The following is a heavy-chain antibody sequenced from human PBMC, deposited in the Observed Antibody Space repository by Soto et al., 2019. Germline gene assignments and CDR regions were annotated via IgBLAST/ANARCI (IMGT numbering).Heavy chain of an antibody. Sequence: ASVKVSCKASGYTITGYYMQWVRQAHGQGLEWMGWINPNSGGTNYAQKFQGWVTMTRDTSISTAYMELSRLRSDDTAVYYCAREQQAAGYYYYYGMDVWGQGTTVTVSS. CDR2: INPNSGGT. CDR3: AREQQAAGYYYYYGMDV. D-gene: IGHD6-13*01. V-gene: IGHV1-2*04. CDR1: GYTITGYY. J-gene: IGHJ6*02.